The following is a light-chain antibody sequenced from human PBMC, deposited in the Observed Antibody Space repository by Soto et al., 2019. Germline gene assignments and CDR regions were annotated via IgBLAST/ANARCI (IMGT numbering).Light chain of an antibody. CDR3: QQYDIWPPYT. Sequence: EIVMTQSPATLSVSPGETATLSCRASQSVAGNLAWYQQKPGQPPRLLIYGVSTRATGIPPRFSGGGSGTEFTVTISSLQSEDFAIYYCQQYDIWPPYTFGQGTKVDIK. CDR2: GVS. J-gene: IGKJ2*01. V-gene: IGKV3-15*01. CDR1: QSVAGN.